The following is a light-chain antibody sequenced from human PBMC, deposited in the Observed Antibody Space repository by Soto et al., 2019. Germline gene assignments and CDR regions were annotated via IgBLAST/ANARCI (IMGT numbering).Light chain of an antibody. CDR2: DAS. CDR3: QQYNSYGRA. V-gene: IGKV1-5*01. J-gene: IGKJ1*01. Sequence: DIQMTQSPSTLSASVGDRVTITCRASQSISSWLAWYQQKPGKAPKLLIYDASSLESGVPSRFSGSGSGTEFTLTISSLQPDHFATYYCQQYNSYGRAFGQGTKVDIK. CDR1: QSISSW.